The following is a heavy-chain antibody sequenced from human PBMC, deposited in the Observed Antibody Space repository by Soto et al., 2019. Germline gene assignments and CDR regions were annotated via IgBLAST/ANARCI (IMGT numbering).Heavy chain of an antibody. CDR3: AREGYSGGYNWCDP. Sequence: GASVKVSCKASGYTFTGYYMHWVRQAPGQGLEWMGWINPNSGGTNYAQKFQGWVTMTRDTSISTAYMELSRLRSDDTAVYYCAREGYSGGYNWCDPWGQGTLVTVSS. CDR2: INPNSGGT. V-gene: IGHV1-2*04. J-gene: IGHJ5*02. D-gene: IGHD1-26*01. CDR1: GYTFTGYY.